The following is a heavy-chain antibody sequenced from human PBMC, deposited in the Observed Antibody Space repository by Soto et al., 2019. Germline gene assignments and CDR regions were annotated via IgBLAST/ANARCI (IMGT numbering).Heavy chain of an antibody. CDR2: ISGSGGST. Sequence: PGGSLRLSCAASGFTFSSYAMSWVRQAPGKGLEWVSAISGSGGSTYYADSVKGRFTISRDNSKNTLYLQMNSLRAEDTAVYYCAKSPGGLYYDILTGYRLYFDYWGQGTLVTVSS. V-gene: IGHV3-23*01. CDR1: GFTFSSYA. CDR3: AKSPGGLYYDILTGYRLYFDY. J-gene: IGHJ4*02. D-gene: IGHD3-9*01.